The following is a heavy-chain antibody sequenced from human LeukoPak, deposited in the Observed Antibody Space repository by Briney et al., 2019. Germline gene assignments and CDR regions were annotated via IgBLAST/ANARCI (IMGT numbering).Heavy chain of an antibody. CDR3: AIGASHRVNSSGLL. CDR2: IDPSDSYT. D-gene: IGHD6-19*01. CDR1: GYSFTSYW. Sequence: GESLRISCKGSGYSFTSYWISWVSQMPGKGLEWMGRIDPSDSYTNYSPSFQGHVTISADKSISTAYLQWSSLKASDTAMYYCAIGASHRVNSSGLLWGQGTLVTVSS. J-gene: IGHJ4*02. V-gene: IGHV5-10-1*01.